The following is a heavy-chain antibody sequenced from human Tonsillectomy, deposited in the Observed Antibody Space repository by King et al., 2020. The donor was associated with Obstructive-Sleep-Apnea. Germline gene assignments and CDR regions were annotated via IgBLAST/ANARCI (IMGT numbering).Heavy chain of an antibody. CDR1: GFTFDDYA. CDR2: ISWNSGSI. D-gene: IGHD4-17*01. J-gene: IGHJ4*02. V-gene: IGHV3-9*01. Sequence: VQLVESGGGLVQPGRSLRLSCAASGFTFDDYAMHWVRQAPGKGLEWVSGISWNSGSIGYADSVKGRFTISRDNAKNSLYLQMNSLRAEDTALYYCAKGDYGDSPFDYWGQGTLVTVSS. CDR3: AKGDYGDSPFDY.